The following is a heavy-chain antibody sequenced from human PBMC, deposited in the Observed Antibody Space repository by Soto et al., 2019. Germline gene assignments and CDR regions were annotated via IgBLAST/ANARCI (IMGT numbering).Heavy chain of an antibody. CDR1: GDSVSSNTAA. V-gene: IGHV6-1*01. CDR2: TYYRSKWSN. J-gene: IGHJ3*02. Sequence: PSQTLSLTCAISGDSVSSNTAAWNWIRQSPSIGLEWLGRTYYRSKWSNDYAPSVRSRITVNPDTSKNQFSLQLNSVTPEDTAVYYCSRAVLNTANAFVIWGQGTVVTVSS. CDR3: SRAVLNTANAFVI. D-gene: IGHD6-25*01.